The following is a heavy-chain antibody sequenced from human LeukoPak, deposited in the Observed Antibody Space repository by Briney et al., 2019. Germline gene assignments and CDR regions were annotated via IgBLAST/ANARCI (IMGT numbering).Heavy chain of an antibody. CDR2: INPNSGGT. CDR3: ARDGGGINYYDSSGYYVDAFDI. Sequence: ASVKVSCKASGYTFTGYYMHWVRQAPGQGLKWMGWINPNSGGTNYAQKFQGWVTMTRDTSISTAYMELSRLRSDDTAVYYCARDGGGINYYDSSGYYVDAFDIWGQGTMVTVSS. V-gene: IGHV1-2*04. J-gene: IGHJ3*02. CDR1: GYTFTGYY. D-gene: IGHD3-22*01.